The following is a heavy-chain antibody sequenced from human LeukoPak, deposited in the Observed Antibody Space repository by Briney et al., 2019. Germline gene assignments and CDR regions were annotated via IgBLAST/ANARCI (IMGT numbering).Heavy chain of an antibody. CDR1: GGTLSRYA. J-gene: IGHJ5*02. CDR3: ARVGYYDFWSGYPLAGPNGYWFDP. Sequence: ASVKVSCKTSGGTLSRYAISWVRQAPGQGLEWMGEIIPIFGTANYAQRFQGRVTITADESTSTAYMELSSLQSEDTAVYYCARVGYYDFWSGYPLAGPNGYWFDPWGQGTLVTVSS. D-gene: IGHD3-3*01. V-gene: IGHV1-69*13. CDR2: IIPIFGTA.